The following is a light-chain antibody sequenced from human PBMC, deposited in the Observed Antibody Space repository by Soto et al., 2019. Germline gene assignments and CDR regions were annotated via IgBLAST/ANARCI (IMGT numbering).Light chain of an antibody. CDR2: VNT. V-gene: IGLV1-40*01. CDR1: SSNIGAGYD. J-gene: IGLJ1*01. Sequence: QSVLTQPPSVSGAPGQRVTVSCTGSSSNIGAGYDVHWYQHLPGTAPKLLIHVNTNRPSGVPDRFSGSKSGTSASLVITGLQAEDEADYYCQSYDSSLNSYVFGTGTKVTVL. CDR3: QSYDSSLNSYV.